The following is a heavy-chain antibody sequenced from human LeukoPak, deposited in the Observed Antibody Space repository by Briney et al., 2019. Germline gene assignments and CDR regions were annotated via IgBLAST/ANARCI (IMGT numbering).Heavy chain of an antibody. CDR1: GHTLSELP. J-gene: IGHJ4*02. CDR2: FDPENDER. D-gene: IGHD2-21*02. V-gene: IGHV1-24*01. Sequence: GASVKVSCKVSGHTLSELPMYWVRQAPGEGLEWMGGFDPENDERIYAQKFRGRVTMTEETSTNTAYMELSSLRSDDTAVYYCATEVTSIVPDYWGQGTLVNVSS. CDR3: ATEVTSIVPDY.